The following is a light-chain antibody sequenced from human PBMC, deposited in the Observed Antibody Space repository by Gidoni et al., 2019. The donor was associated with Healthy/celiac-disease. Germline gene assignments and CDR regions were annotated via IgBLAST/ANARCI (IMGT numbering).Light chain of an antibody. V-gene: IGLV1-40*01. CDR1: SSNIGAGYD. CDR2: GNG. J-gene: IGLJ3*02. Sequence: QSVLTQPPPVSRAPGQWVTISCTGSSSNIGAGYDVHWYQQLPGTAPKLLIYGNGNRPSGVPDRVSGSKSGTSASLAIAGLQAEDEADYYCQSYDSSLSGWVFGGGTKLTVL. CDR3: QSYDSSLSGWV.